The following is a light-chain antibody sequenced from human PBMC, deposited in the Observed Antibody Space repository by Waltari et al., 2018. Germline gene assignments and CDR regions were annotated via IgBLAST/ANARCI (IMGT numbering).Light chain of an antibody. CDR2: GAS. V-gene: IGKV3-15*01. CDR1: QGVSSN. CDR3: QQYNNWPPIT. J-gene: IGKJ5*01. Sequence: EIVMTQSPATLSVSPGERATLPCRASQGVSSNLAWYQQKPGQAPRLLIAGASTRATGIPARFSGSGSGTEFTLTISSLQSEDFAVYYCQQYNNWPPITFGQGTRLEIK.